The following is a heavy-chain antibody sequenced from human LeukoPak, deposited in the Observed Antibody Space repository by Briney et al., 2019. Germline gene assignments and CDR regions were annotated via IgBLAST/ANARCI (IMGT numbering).Heavy chain of an antibody. Sequence: GGSLRLSCVSSGFTFSSYWMSWVRQAPGKGLEWVANIKQDGSEKYYVDSVKGRFTISRDNAKNSLYLQMNSLRAEDTAVYYCARDPGISADHWGQGTLVTVSS. CDR2: IKQDGSEK. V-gene: IGHV3-7*03. CDR3: ARDPGISADH. D-gene: IGHD3-3*01. J-gene: IGHJ4*02. CDR1: GFTFSSYW.